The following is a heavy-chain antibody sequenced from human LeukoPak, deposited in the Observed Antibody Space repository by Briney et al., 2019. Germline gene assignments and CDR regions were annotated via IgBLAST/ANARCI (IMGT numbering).Heavy chain of an antibody. V-gene: IGHV4-4*07. CDR3: ARGRVSSGWYSAFDY. D-gene: IGHD6-13*01. J-gene: IGHJ4*02. Sequence: SETLSLTCTASGGSISSYYWNWIRQPPGKGLVWIGRIYTSGSTNYNPSLKSRVTMSVDTSKNQFSLKLSSVTAADTAVYYCARGRVSSGWYSAFDYWGQGTLVTVSS. CDR1: GGSISSYY. CDR2: IYTSGST.